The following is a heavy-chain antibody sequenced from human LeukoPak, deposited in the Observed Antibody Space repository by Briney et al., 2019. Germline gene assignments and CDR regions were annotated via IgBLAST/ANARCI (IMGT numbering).Heavy chain of an antibody. V-gene: IGHV1-18*04. CDR3: AREFALLPAAPRSGMDV. Sequence: ASVKVSCKASGYTFTSYGISWVRQAPGQGLEWMGWISAYNGNTNYAQKLQGRVTMTTDTSTSTAYMELRSLRSDDTAVYYCAREFALLPAAPRSGMDVWGQGTTVTVSS. CDR2: ISAYNGNT. CDR1: GYTFTSYG. J-gene: IGHJ6*02. D-gene: IGHD2-2*01.